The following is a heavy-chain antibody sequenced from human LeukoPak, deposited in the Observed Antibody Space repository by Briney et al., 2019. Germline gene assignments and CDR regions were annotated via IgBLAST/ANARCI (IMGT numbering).Heavy chain of an antibody. Sequence: SETLSLTCTVSGGSISSSSYSWGWIRQPPGKGLEWIGSIHYTGSTSYNPSLKSRVTISVHTSKNQFSLQLSSVTAADTAVYYCARPTVTSYNWFDPWGQGTLVTVSP. D-gene: IGHD4-17*01. CDR1: GGSISSSSYS. CDR3: ARPTVTSYNWFDP. J-gene: IGHJ5*02. CDR2: IHYTGST. V-gene: IGHV4-39*01.